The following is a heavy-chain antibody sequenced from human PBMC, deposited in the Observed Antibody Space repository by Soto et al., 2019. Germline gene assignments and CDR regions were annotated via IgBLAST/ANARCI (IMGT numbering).Heavy chain of an antibody. CDR1: GGTFSSYA. D-gene: IGHD3-3*01. J-gene: IGHJ6*04. CDR3: ARDRDFWSGYLLLYYYYGMDV. CDR2: IIPIFGTA. Sequence: SVKVSCKASGGTFSSYAISWVRQAPGQGLEWMGGIIPIFGTANYAQKFQGRVTITADESTSTAYMELSSVRSEDTAVYYCARDRDFWSGYLLLYYYYGMDVWGEGTTVTVSS. V-gene: IGHV1-69*13.